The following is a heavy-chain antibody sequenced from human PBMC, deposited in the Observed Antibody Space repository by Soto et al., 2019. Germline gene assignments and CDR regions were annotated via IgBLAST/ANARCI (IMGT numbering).Heavy chain of an antibody. V-gene: IGHV3-30*18. J-gene: IGHJ6*02. Sequence: PGGSLRLSCAASGFTFSSYGMHWVRQAPGKGLEWVAVISYDGSNKYYADSVRGRFTISRDNSKNTLYLQMNSLRAEGTAVYYCAKSGKNHYYGMDVWGQGTTVTVSS. CDR2: ISYDGSNK. CDR3: AKSGKNHYYGMDV. CDR1: GFTFSSYG.